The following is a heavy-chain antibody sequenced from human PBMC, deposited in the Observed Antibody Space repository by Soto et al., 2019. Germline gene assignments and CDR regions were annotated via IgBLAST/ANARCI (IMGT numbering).Heavy chain of an antibody. J-gene: IGHJ4*02. D-gene: IGHD7-27*01. V-gene: IGHV3-30-3*01. CDR2: ISYDGTNK. Sequence: QVQLVESGGGVVQPGRSLRLSCAASGFSFSISPMHWVRQAPGKGPEWVALISYDGTNKFYADSVKGRLTISRDNSKGTLYLQVDSLRHEDAAVYYCARDPKTSGGQHWAFNYFDSWGQGTLVTVSS. CDR3: ARDPKTSGGQHWAFNYFDS. CDR1: GFSFSISP.